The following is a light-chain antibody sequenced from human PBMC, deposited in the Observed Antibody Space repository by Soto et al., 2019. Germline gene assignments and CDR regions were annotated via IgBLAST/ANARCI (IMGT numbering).Light chain of an antibody. Sequence: EIVMTQSPATLSVSPGERATLSCRASQSVNSNLAWYQQKPGQAPRLRIYGASTRATGIPARLSGSGSGTEFTLTISSLQSEDFAVYYCQQYNNWWTFGQGTKVDIK. J-gene: IGKJ1*01. CDR3: QQYNNWWT. CDR1: QSVNSN. CDR2: GAS. V-gene: IGKV3-15*01.